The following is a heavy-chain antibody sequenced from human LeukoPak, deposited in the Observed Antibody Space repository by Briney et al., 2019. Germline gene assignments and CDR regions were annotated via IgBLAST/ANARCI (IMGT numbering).Heavy chain of an antibody. D-gene: IGHD4-23*01. CDR2: IYFSGST. J-gene: IGHJ4*02. V-gene: IGHV4-30-4*01. Sequence: SETRSLTCTVSGGSLSTGGYYWSWIRQPPGKGLEWIGYIYFSGSTYYNPSLKSRVTISVDTSKNQFSLNLSSLTAADTAVYYCARDYGGHHLDYWGQGTLVTVSS. CDR1: GGSLSTGGYY. CDR3: ARDYGGHHLDY.